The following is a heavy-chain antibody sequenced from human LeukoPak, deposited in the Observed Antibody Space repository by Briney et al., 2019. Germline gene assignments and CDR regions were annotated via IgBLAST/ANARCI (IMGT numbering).Heavy chain of an antibody. CDR2: INHSGST. CDR1: GGSFGGYY. D-gene: IGHD6-13*01. CDR3: ARGPGVAAGKIDY. J-gene: IGHJ4*02. V-gene: IGHV4-34*01. Sequence: SETLSLTCAVYGGSFGGYYWSWIRQPPGKGLEWIGEINHSGSTNYNPSLKSRVTISVDTPKNQFSLKLSSVTAADTAVYYCARGPGVAAGKIDYWGQGTLVTVSS.